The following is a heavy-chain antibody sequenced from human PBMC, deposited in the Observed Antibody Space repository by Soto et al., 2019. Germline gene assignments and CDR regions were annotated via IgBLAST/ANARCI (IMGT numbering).Heavy chain of an antibody. CDR1: GESISSSSYY. CDR3: ARQRTTVVTQAYFDH. D-gene: IGHD2-21*02. V-gene: IGHV4-39*01. Sequence: SETLSLTCIVSGESISSSSYYWGWIRQPPGKGWEWIGSIYYSGRTYYNPPFKSRVTISIDTTKNQFSLKLSSVTATDTAVYYCARQRTTVVTQAYFDHWGQGALVTVSS. CDR2: IYYSGRT. J-gene: IGHJ4*02.